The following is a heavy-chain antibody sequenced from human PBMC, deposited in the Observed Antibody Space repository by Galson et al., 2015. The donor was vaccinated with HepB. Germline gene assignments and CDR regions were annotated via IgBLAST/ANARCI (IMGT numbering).Heavy chain of an antibody. D-gene: IGHD3-10*01. CDR2: IDPSDSYT. CDR3: AREREGGVGDYYGSGSYHPRAHAFDI. CDR1: GYSFTSYW. Sequence: QSGAEVKKPGESLRISCKGSGYSFTSYWISWVRQMPGKGLEWMGRIDPSDSYTNYSPSFQGHVTISADKSISTAYLQWSSLKASDTAMYYCAREREGGVGDYYGSGSYHPRAHAFDIWGQGTMVTVSS. J-gene: IGHJ3*02. V-gene: IGHV5-10-1*01.